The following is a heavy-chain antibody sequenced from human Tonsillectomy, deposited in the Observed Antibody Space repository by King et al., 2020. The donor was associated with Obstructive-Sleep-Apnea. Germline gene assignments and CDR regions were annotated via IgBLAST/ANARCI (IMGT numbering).Heavy chain of an antibody. V-gene: IGHV4-39*07. CDR3: ARETHYYDSSGYLSYFDY. Sequence: LQLQESGPGLVKPSETLSLTCTVSGGSISSSSYYWGWIRQPPGKGLEWIGSIYYSGSTYYNPSLKSRVTISVDTSKNQFSLQLSSVTAADTAVYYCARETHYYDSSGYLSYFDYWGQGTLVTVSS. CDR1: GGSISSSSYY. D-gene: IGHD3-22*01. CDR2: IYYSGST. J-gene: IGHJ4*02.